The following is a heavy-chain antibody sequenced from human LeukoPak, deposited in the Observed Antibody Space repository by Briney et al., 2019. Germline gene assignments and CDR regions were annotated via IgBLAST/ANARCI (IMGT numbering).Heavy chain of an antibody. D-gene: IGHD3-22*01. CDR2: ISYDGSNK. J-gene: IGHJ4*02. CDR3: AKTRYYYDSSGYSLDY. Sequence: GRSLRLSCAASGFTFSSYGMHWVRQAPGKGLEWVAVISYDGSNKYYADSVKGRFTISRDNSKNTLYLQMNSLRAEDTAVYYCAKTRYYYDSSGYSLDYWGQGTLVTVSS. CDR1: GFTFSSYG. V-gene: IGHV3-30*18.